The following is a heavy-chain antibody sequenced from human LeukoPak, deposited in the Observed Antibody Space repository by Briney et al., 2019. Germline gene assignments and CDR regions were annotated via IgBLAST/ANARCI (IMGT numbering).Heavy chain of an antibody. Sequence: GGSLRLSCAASGFTFSSYWMSWVRQAPGKGLEWVANIKYDGSEKYYVDSVKGRFTISRDNAKNSLYLQMNSLRAEDTAVYFCARKLWFGEPGDYWGQGTRVIVSS. D-gene: IGHD3-10*01. CDR1: GFTFSSYW. CDR2: IKYDGSEK. J-gene: IGHJ4*02. CDR3: ARKLWFGEPGDY. V-gene: IGHV3-7*01.